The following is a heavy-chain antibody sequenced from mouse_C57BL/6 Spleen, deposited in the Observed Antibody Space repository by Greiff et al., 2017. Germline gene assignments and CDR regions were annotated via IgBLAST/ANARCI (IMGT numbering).Heavy chain of an antibody. CDR2: FYPGSGSI. CDR1: GYTFTSYW. J-gene: IGHJ3*01. CDR3: ARHEDGYGSSPAWFAY. D-gene: IGHD1-1*01. V-gene: IGHV1-62-2*01. Sequence: QVQLQQSGAELAKPGASVKLSCKASGYTFTSYWMHWVKQRPGQGLEWIGWFYPGSGSIKYNEKFKDKATLTADKSSSTVYMELSRLTSEDSAVYFCARHEDGYGSSPAWFAYWGQGTLVTVSA.